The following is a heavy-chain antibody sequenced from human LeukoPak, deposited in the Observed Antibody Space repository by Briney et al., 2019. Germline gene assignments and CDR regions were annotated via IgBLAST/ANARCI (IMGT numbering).Heavy chain of an antibody. Sequence: ASVKVSCKASGYTFTSYYMHWVRQAPGQGLEWMGIINPSGGNTSYAQKFQGRVTITTDESTSTAYMELSSLRSEDTAVYYCARDSSFDFWSGYYFDYWGQGTLVTVSS. V-gene: IGHV1-46*01. CDR2: INPSGGNT. CDR3: ARDSSFDFWSGYYFDY. J-gene: IGHJ4*02. D-gene: IGHD3-3*01. CDR1: GYTFTSYY.